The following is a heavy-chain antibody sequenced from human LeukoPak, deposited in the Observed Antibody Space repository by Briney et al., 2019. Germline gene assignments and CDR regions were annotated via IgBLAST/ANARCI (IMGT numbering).Heavy chain of an antibody. CDR3: AREGTAVAGTAFDI. CDR1: GFTFSSYG. J-gene: IGHJ3*02. D-gene: IGHD6-19*01. CDR2: ISYDGSNK. Sequence: PGGSLRLSCAASGFTFSSYGMHWVRQAPGKGLEWVAVISYDGSNKYYADSVKGRFTISRDNAKNSLYLQMNSLRAEDTAVYYCAREGTAVAGTAFDIWGQGTMVTVSS. V-gene: IGHV3-30*03.